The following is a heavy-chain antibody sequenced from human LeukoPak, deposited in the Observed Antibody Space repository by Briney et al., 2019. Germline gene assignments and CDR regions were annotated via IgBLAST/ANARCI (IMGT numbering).Heavy chain of an antibody. CDR3: ASCGSCYSEYYFDY. Sequence: SVNVSCKASGGTFSSYAISWVRQAPGQGLEWMGGIIPIFGTANYAQKFQGRVTITADESTSTAYMELSSLRSEDTAVYYCASCGSCYSEYYFDYWGLGTLVTVSS. CDR1: GGTFSSYA. V-gene: IGHV1-69*13. CDR2: IIPIFGTA. D-gene: IGHD2-15*01. J-gene: IGHJ4*02.